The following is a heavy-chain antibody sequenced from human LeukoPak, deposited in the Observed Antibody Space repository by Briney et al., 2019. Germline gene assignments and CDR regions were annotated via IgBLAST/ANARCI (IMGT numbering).Heavy chain of an antibody. CDR2: IYYGGST. Sequence: SETLSLTCTVSGGSISSYYWSWIRQPPGKGLEWIGYIYYGGSTNYNPSLKSRVTISVDTSKNQFSLKLSSVTAADTAVYYCARKGPLFRVVIHDVFDIWGQGTMVTVSS. CDR1: GGSISSYY. CDR3: ARKGPLFRVVIHDVFDI. V-gene: IGHV4-59*01. J-gene: IGHJ3*02. D-gene: IGHD3-3*01.